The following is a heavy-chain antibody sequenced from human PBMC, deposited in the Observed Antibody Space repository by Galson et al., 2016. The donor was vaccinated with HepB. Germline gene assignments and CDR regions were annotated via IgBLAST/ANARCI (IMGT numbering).Heavy chain of an antibody. CDR1: GGSIVSGDYS. V-gene: IGHV4-30-2*01. J-gene: IGHJ1*01. D-gene: IGHD1-14*01. Sequence: TLSLTCAVSGGSIVSGDYSWSWIRQRPGKGLEWIGYIYHSGTTFYNPSLRSRVTIPMDRPKNQFSLSLTSVTVADTAVYYCASVPISGTTFDDWGPGTLVTVSS. CDR2: IYHSGTT. CDR3: ASVPISGTTFDD.